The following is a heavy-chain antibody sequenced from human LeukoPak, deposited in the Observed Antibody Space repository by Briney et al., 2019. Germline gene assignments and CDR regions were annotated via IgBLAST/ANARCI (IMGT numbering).Heavy chain of an antibody. V-gene: IGHV3-48*04. J-gene: IGHJ5*02. CDR2: ISSTNTTK. Sequence: GGSLRLSCTASGFTLSTYTMNWVRQAPGKGLEWVSYISSTNTTKYYADSVKGRFTISRDNSKNSLDLQMNRLTAEDTAVYYCARDRSLVDGDYGVWFDAWGQGSLVTVSS. CDR3: ARDRSLVDGDYGVWFDA. D-gene: IGHD4-17*01. CDR1: GFTLSTYT.